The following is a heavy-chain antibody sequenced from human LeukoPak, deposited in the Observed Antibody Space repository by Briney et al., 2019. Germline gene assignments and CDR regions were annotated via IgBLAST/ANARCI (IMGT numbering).Heavy chain of an antibody. CDR1: GGSFSGYY. CDR3: ASYGGKDFDY. J-gene: IGHJ4*02. CDR2: INHSGST. V-gene: IGHV4-34*01. Sequence: SETLSLTCTVYGGSFSGYYWSWIRQPPGKGLEWIGEINHSGSTNYNPSLKSRVTISVDTSKNQFSLKLSSVTAADTAVYYCASYGGKDFDYWGQGTLVTVSS. D-gene: IGHD4-23*01.